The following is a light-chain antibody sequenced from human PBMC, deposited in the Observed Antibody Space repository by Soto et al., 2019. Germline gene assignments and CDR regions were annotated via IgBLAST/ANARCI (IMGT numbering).Light chain of an antibody. CDR1: QTISTW. V-gene: IGKV1-5*01. Sequence: DIQLTHYPCALSASVGDRVTITCRASQTISTWLAWYQQKPGKAPRLLIYDVSTLESGVPSRFSGSGSGTEFTLTISSLQPDDFATYYCQQTYSTPRTFGQGTRLEIK. CDR3: QQTYSTPRT. CDR2: DVS. J-gene: IGKJ5*01.